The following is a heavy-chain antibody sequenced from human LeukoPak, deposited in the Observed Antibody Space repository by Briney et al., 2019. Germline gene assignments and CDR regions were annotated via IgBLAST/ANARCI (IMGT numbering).Heavy chain of an antibody. Sequence: SETLSLTCTVSGDSISSSSSYWGWIRQPPGKGLEWIGSIYYSGSTYYNPSLKSRVTISIDTSKNQFSLRLSSVTAADTAVYYCARHEHLHYYGLWFDPWGQGTLVTVSS. CDR3: ARHEHLHYYGLWFDP. V-gene: IGHV4-39*01. CDR2: IYYSGST. CDR1: GDSISSSSSY. D-gene: IGHD3-10*01. J-gene: IGHJ5*02.